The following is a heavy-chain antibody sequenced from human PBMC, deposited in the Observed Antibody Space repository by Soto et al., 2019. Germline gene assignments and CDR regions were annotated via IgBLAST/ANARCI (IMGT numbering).Heavy chain of an antibody. D-gene: IGHD1-26*01. V-gene: IGHV1-69*13. CDR1: GGTFSRYA. CDR3: ARAIVGPTTTGWLDS. J-gene: IGHJ5*01. CDR2: IIPIFGTA. Sequence: RASVKGSCKASGGTFSRYAISWVRQAPGQGLELMGGIIPIFGTANYAQKFQGRVTITADESTSTAYMELSSLRFEDTAVYYCARAIVGPTTTGWLDSWGQGTLVTVSS.